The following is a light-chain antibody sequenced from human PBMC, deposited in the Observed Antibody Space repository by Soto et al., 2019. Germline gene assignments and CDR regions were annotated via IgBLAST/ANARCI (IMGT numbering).Light chain of an antibody. Sequence: EIVLTQSPGTLSLSPGERATLSCRASQSVSSSYLAWYQQKPGQAPRLLIYGASSRATGIPDRFSGSGSGTDCTLTISRLEPEDFAVYYCQQYGSSPGTVGQGTKVEIK. CDR2: GAS. CDR1: QSVSSSY. J-gene: IGKJ1*01. CDR3: QQYGSSPGT. V-gene: IGKV3-20*01.